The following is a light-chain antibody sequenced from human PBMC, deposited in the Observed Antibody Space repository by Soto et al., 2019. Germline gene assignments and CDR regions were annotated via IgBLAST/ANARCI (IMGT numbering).Light chain of an antibody. V-gene: IGLV1-51*01. CDR3: GTWDSSLSDAVV. Sequence: QSVLTQPPSVSAAPGQKVTISCSGTSSNIGRNYVAWYQQLPGTAPKLHIYDNDKRPSGIPDRFSGSKSGTSATLGITGLQTGDEADYYCGTWDSSLSDAVVFGEGTKLTVL. CDR1: SSNIGRNY. J-gene: IGLJ2*01. CDR2: DND.